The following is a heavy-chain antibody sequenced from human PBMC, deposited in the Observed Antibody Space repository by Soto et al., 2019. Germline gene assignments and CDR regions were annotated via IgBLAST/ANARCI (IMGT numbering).Heavy chain of an antibody. CDR2: IIPILGIA. CDR1: GGTFISYT. Sequence: QVQLVQSGAEVKKPGSSVKVSCKASGGTFISYTISWVRQAPGQGLEWMGRIIPILGIANYAQKFQGRVTITADKSTSTAYMELSSLRSEDTAVYYCASVYCSGGSCYSVAYYFDYWGQGTLVTVSS. J-gene: IGHJ4*02. D-gene: IGHD2-15*01. V-gene: IGHV1-69*02. CDR3: ASVYCSGGSCYSVAYYFDY.